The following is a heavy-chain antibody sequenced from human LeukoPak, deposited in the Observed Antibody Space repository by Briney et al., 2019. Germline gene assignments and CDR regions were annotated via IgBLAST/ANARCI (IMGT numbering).Heavy chain of an antibody. CDR3: ATHYGSGSYYFDY. V-gene: IGHV1-46*01. Sequence: ASVKVSCKASGYTFTSYDINWVRQATGQGLERMGIINPSGGSTSYAQKFQGRVTMTRDTSTSTVYMELSSLRSEDTAVYYCATHYGSGSYYFDYWGQGTPVTVSS. J-gene: IGHJ4*02. CDR1: GYTFTSYD. D-gene: IGHD3-10*01. CDR2: INPSGGST.